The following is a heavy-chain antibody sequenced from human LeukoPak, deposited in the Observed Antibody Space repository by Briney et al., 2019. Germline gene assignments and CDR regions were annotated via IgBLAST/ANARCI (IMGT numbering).Heavy chain of an antibody. V-gene: IGHV3-7*01. CDR3: ARSLWPEDY. J-gene: IGHJ4*02. CDR2: INQDGNSQ. D-gene: IGHD2-21*01. CDR1: GFAFSSYW. Sequence: PGGSLRLSCEASGFAFSSYWASWVRQAPGKGPEWVANINQDGNSQNYVDSVRGRFTISKDNAKNSVYLQMNSLRAEDTAVYYCARSLWPEDYWGQGILVTVSS.